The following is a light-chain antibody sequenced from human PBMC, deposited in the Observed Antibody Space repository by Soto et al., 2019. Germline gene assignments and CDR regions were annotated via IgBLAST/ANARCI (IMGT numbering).Light chain of an antibody. CDR2: GAF. CDR3: QQRNIWPPVT. CDR1: PSVTNY. V-gene: IGKV3-11*01. Sequence: EIGMTQSPATLSVSPGERATLSCRASPSVTNYLAWYQQKPGQAPRLVIYGAFNRATGIPARFSGSGSGTDFTLTISSLEPEDFAVYYCQQRNIWPPVTFGQGTRLEIK. J-gene: IGKJ5*01.